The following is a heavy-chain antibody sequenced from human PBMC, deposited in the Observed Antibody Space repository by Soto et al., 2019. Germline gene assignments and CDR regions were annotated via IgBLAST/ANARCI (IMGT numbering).Heavy chain of an antibody. J-gene: IGHJ6*02. CDR1: GFTFSDYY. CDR2: ISSSGSTI. Sequence: QVQLVESGGGLVKPGGSLRLSCAASGFTFSDYYMSWIRQAPGKGLEWVPYISSSGSTIYYADSVKGRFTISRDNAKNSLYLQMNSLRAEDTAVYYCAREDIVVVVAASGNYYYYGMDVWGQGTTVTVSS. CDR3: AREDIVVVVAASGNYYYYGMDV. D-gene: IGHD2-15*01. V-gene: IGHV3-11*01.